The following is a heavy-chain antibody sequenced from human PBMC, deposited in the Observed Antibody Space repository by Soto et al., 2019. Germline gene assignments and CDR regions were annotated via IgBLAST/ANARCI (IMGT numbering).Heavy chain of an antibody. CDR3: ARDLTPYYYDSSGYETVGMDV. V-gene: IGHV1-46*01. CDR2: INPSGGST. D-gene: IGHD3-22*01. Sequence: ASVKVSCKTSGYTMTSYYVHWVRQAPGQGLEWMGIINPSGGSTSYAQKFQGRVTMTRDTSTSTVYMELSSLRSEDTAVYYCARDLTPYYYDSSGYETVGMDVWGQGTTVTVSS. J-gene: IGHJ6*02. CDR1: GYTMTSYY.